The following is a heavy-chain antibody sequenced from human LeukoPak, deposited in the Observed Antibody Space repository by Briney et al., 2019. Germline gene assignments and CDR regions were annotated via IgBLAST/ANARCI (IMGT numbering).Heavy chain of an antibody. CDR2: IYPGDSDT. J-gene: IGHJ4*02. V-gene: IGHV5-51*01. CDR3: ARRSIVVVPAAKGIYFDY. Sequence: EESLKISCKGSGYSFTSYWICWVRQMPGKGLEWMGIIYPGDSDTRYSPSFQGQVTISADKSISTAYLQWSSLKASDTAMYYCARRSIVVVPAAKGIYFDYWGQGTLVTVSS. CDR1: GYSFTSYW. D-gene: IGHD2-2*01.